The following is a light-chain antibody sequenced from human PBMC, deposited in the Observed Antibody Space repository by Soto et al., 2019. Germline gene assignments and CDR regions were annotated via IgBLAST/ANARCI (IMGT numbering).Light chain of an antibody. CDR3: QQRSNWPST. CDR2: DAF. CDR1: QSVSSY. V-gene: IGKV3-11*01. J-gene: IGKJ4*01. Sequence: EIVLTQSPVTLSLSPGERATLSCRASQSVSSYLAWYQQKPGQTPRLLIYDAFKRATGIPARFSGSGSGTEFTLIISSLEPEDFAVYYCQQRSNWPSTFGGGTKVEIK.